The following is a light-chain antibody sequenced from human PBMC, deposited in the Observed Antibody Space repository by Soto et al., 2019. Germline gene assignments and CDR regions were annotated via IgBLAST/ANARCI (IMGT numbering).Light chain of an antibody. Sequence: DIPMTQSPSSLSASVGDRVTITCRASQSISSYLNWYQQKPGKDPKLLIYAASSLQSGVPSRFSGSGSGTDFTLTISSLQPEDFATYYCQQSYSTLYTFGQRTKLEIK. CDR3: QQSYSTLYT. J-gene: IGKJ2*01. CDR1: QSISSY. V-gene: IGKV1-39*01. CDR2: AAS.